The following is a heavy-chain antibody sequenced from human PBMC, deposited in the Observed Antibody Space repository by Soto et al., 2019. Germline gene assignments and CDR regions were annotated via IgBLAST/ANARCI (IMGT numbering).Heavy chain of an antibody. CDR1: GYSFTSYW. CDR2: IYPGDSDT. J-gene: IGHJ5*02. V-gene: IGHV5-51*01. D-gene: IGHD4-4*01. Sequence: GESLKIPCKGSGYSFTSYWIGWVRQMPGKGLEWMGIIYPGDSDTRYSPSFQGQVTISADKSISTAYLQWSSLKASDTAMYYCARGGNYEPGGHDWFDPWGQGTLVTVSS. CDR3: ARGGNYEPGGHDWFDP.